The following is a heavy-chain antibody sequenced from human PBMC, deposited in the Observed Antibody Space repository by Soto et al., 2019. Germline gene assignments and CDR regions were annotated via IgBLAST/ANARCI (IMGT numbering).Heavy chain of an antibody. V-gene: IGHV1-3*01. CDR3: ARGAAGCGSSTCYAYFIY. Sequence: QVQLVQSGTEVKKPGASVKVSCKASGYTFTYYAIHWVRQAPGQGLEWMGWINAGNGNTKYSQQFQGRVIISGDTSATTAYMELSSLRSEDTAVYYCARGAAGCGSSTCYAYFIYWGQGTLVTVSS. CDR1: GYTFTYYA. J-gene: IGHJ4*02. CDR2: INAGNGNT. D-gene: IGHD2-2*01.